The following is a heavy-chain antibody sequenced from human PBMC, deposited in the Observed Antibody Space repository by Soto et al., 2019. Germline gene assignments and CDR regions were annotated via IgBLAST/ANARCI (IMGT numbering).Heavy chain of an antibody. D-gene: IGHD1-1*01. Sequence: TLSPTFIVSAFTTICVCFYWSWLGQHPGKGLEWIGFFFDSGSTYYNASLKTRLTISVDTSNNQFSLRLSSVTAADTAVYYCARGPRQLGGSYYYGMDVWGQGTMVTVSS. V-gene: IGHV4-31*02. CDR2: FFDSGST. J-gene: IGHJ6*02. CDR1: AFTTICVCFY. CDR3: ARGPRQLGGSYYYGMDV.